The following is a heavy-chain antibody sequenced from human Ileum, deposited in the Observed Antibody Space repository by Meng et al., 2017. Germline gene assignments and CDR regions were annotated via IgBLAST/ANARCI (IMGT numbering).Heavy chain of an antibody. CDR1: GFTFSSYA. J-gene: IGHJ4*02. Sequence: GESLKISCAASGFTFSSYAMNWVRQAPGKGLEWLSAISGGSRSAYYADSVRGRFTISRDNSKNTVYLQMNYLRAEDTDVYYCAKALDKSGYYFERCSDYWGQGKLVTVSS. CDR3: AKALDKSGYYFERCSDY. D-gene: IGHD3-22*01. V-gene: IGHV3-23*01. CDR2: ISGGSRSA.